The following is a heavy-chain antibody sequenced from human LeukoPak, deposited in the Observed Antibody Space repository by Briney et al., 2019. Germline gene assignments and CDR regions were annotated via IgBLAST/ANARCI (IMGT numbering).Heavy chain of an antibody. CDR1: GFTVRSNY. D-gene: IGHD4-23*01. J-gene: IGHJ4*02. V-gene: IGHV3-53*01. Sequence: GGSLRLSCAASGFTVRSNYMSWVRQAPGKGLEWVSVIYGGDDTYYAAPVKSRFTISRDNSRNTLYLQMNSLRAEDTAVYYCARDLHGGGDSWGQGTLVTVSS. CDR2: IYGGDDT. CDR3: ARDLHGGGDS.